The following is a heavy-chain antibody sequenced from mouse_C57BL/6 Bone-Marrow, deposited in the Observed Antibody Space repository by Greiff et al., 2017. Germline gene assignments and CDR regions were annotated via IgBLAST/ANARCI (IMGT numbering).Heavy chain of an antibody. Sequence: VHLVESDAELVKPGASVKISCKVSGYTFTDPTIHWMKQRPEQGLEWIGSIYPRDGSTKYNEKFKGKATLTADKSSSTAYMQLNSLTSEDSAVYFCAREGRDWYFDVWGTGTTVTVSS. CDR3: AREGRDWYFDV. CDR2: IYPRDGST. J-gene: IGHJ1*03. V-gene: IGHV1-78*01. CDR1: GYTFTDPT. D-gene: IGHD3-3*01.